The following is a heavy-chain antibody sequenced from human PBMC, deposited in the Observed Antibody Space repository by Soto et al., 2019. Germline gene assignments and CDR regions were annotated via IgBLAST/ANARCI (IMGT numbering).Heavy chain of an antibody. CDR2: ISYDGSNK. D-gene: IGHD2-8*01. Sequence: QVQLVESGGGVVQPWRSLILSCAAYGFTFSSDGMHWVRQAPGKGLEWVAVISYDGSNKYYADSVQGRFTISRDNSKNTLYLKMNGLRAEYTAVYYCAKGVRVVMVYAIEYYYGLDFWGQGTTVTVSS. V-gene: IGHV3-30*18. CDR3: AKGVRVVMVYAIEYYYGLDF. CDR1: GFTFSSDG. J-gene: IGHJ6*02.